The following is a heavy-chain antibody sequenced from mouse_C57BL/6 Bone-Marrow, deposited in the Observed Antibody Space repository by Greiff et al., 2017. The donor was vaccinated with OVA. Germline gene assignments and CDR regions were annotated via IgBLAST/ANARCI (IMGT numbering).Heavy chain of an antibody. J-gene: IGHJ4*01. CDR1: GYTFTSYG. CDR3: ARAPYYYGSRLAMDY. Sequence: VQLQQSGAELARPGASVKLSCKASGYTFTSYGISWVKQRPGQGLEWIGEIYPRSGNTYYNEKLKGKATLTADKSSSTAYMEIRSLTSEDSAVYFCARAPYYYGSRLAMDYWGQGTSVTVSS. D-gene: IGHD1-1*01. V-gene: IGHV1-81*01. CDR2: IYPRSGNT.